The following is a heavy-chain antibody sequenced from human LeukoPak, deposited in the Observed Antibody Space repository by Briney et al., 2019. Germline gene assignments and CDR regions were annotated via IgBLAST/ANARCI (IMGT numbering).Heavy chain of an antibody. J-gene: IGHJ4*02. Sequence: PSETLSLTCAVYGGSFSGYYWSWIRQPPGKGLEWIGEINHSGSPNYNPSLKSRVTISGDTSKNQFSPKLSSVTAADTAVYYCARDSSSSGYYYYFDYWGQGTLVTVSS. V-gene: IGHV4-34*01. D-gene: IGHD3-22*01. CDR1: GGSFSGYY. CDR3: ARDSSSSGYYYYFDY. CDR2: INHSGSP.